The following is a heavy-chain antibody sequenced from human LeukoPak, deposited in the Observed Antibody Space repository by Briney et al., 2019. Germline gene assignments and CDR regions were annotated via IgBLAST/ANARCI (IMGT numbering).Heavy chain of an antibody. J-gene: IGHJ3*02. CDR1: GFTFSSYW. CDR2: INSDGSST. D-gene: IGHD2-21*02. V-gene: IGHV3-74*01. CDR3: ARSLRTYRAYCGGDCYSDAFDI. Sequence: GGSLRLSCAASGFTFSSYWMYWVRQAPGKGLVWVSRINSDGSSTSYADSVKGRFTTSRDNAKNTLYLQMNSLRAEDTAVYYCARSLRTYRAYCGGDCYSDAFDIWGQGTMVTVSS.